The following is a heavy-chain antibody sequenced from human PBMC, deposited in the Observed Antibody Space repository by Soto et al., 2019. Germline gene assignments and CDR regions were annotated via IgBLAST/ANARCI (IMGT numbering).Heavy chain of an antibody. CDR1: GFTFSSYA. Sequence: PGGSLRLSCAASGFTFSSYAMSWVRQAPGKGLEWVSDISGSGGNTYYADSVKGRFTISRDNSKNTLYLQMNSLRAEDTAVYYCAKDQVAGDPYYYYDLDVWGQGTTVTVSS. D-gene: IGHD6-19*01. V-gene: IGHV3-23*01. CDR3: AKDQVAGDPYYYYDLDV. CDR2: ISGSGGNT. J-gene: IGHJ6*02.